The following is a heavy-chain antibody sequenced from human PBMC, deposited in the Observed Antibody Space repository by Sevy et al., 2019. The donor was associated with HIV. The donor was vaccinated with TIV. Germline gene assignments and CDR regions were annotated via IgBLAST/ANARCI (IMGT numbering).Heavy chain of an antibody. D-gene: IGHD5-18*01. CDR1: GFTFSSYA. J-gene: IGHJ5*02. V-gene: IGHV3-30-3*01. CDR3: AREGQLWSFDP. Sequence: GGSLRLSCAASGFTFSSYAMDWVRQAPGKGLEWVAVISYDGSNKYYADSVKGRFTISRDNSKNTLYLQMNSLRAEDTAVYYCAREGQLWSFDPWGQGTLVTVSS. CDR2: ISYDGSNK.